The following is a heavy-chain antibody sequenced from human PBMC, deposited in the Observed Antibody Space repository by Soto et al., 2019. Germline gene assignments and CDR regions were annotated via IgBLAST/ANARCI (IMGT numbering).Heavy chain of an antibody. CDR3: VRDQDTYGQAVFDS. CDR2: IKSDGSST. Sequence: EVQLVESGGGLVQPGGSLRFSCAASGFSLSSRWMHWVRQIPGKGLMWVSRIKSDGSSTSYADSVKGRFSISRDNAKNTVYLQMNSLRAEDTALYYCVRDQDTYGQAVFDSWGQGTLVTVSS. D-gene: IGHD2-15*01. CDR1: GFSLSSRW. V-gene: IGHV3-74*01. J-gene: IGHJ4*02.